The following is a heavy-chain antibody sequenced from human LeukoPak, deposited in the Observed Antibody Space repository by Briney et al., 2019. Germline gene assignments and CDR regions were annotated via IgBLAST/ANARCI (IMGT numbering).Heavy chain of an antibody. D-gene: IGHD6-6*01. CDR1: GYSISSGYY. J-gene: IGHJ4*02. CDR3: ARDRSIAARTYSDY. V-gene: IGHV4-38-2*02. CDR2: IYHSGST. Sequence: PSETLSLTCTVSGYSISSGYYWVWIRPPPGKGLEWIGTIYHSGSTYYNPSLKGRLTISVDTSKNQFSLKLSSVSAADTAVYYCARDRSIAARTYSDYWGQGTLVTVSS.